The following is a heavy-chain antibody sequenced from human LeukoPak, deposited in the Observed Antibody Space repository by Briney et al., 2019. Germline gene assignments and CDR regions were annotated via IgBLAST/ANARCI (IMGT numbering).Heavy chain of an antibody. CDR1: GYTFTSYD. V-gene: IGHV1-8*03. J-gene: IGHJ4*02. Sequence: ASVKVSCKASGYTFTSYDINWVRQATGQGLEWMGWMNPNSGNTGYAQKFRGRVTITRNTSISTAYMELTSLRSDDTAVYYCARGSGSYGYWGQGTLVTVSS. CDR2: MNPNSGNT. CDR3: ARGSGSYGY. D-gene: IGHD1-26*01.